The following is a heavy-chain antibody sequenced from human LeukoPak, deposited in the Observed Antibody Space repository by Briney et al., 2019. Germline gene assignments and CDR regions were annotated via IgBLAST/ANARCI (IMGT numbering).Heavy chain of an antibody. Sequence: SETLSLTCGVSGGSIDSTNWWNWARQPPGKGLEWIGEIHHDGRINYNPSLKSRVTLSVDKSKNQFSLRLNSVTAADTAMYYCARSHDHLWGNYPDYWGQGTLVTVSS. D-gene: IGHD3-16*02. J-gene: IGHJ4*02. CDR1: GGSIDSTNW. CDR3: ARSHDHLWGNYPDY. CDR2: IHHDGRI. V-gene: IGHV4/OR15-8*01.